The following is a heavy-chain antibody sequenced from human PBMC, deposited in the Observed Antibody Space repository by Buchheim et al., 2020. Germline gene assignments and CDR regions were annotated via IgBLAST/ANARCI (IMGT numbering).Heavy chain of an antibody. Sequence: EVQLLESGGGLVQPGGSLRLSCAASGFTFSSYAMSWVRQAPGKGLEWVSAISGSGGSTYYADSVNGRFTISRDNSKNTLYLQMNSLRAEDTAVYYCAKAKNGGYNYYYYGMDVWGQGTT. D-gene: IGHD5-12*01. J-gene: IGHJ6*02. CDR1: GFTFSSYA. CDR3: AKAKNGGYNYYYYGMDV. V-gene: IGHV3-23*01. CDR2: ISGSGGST.